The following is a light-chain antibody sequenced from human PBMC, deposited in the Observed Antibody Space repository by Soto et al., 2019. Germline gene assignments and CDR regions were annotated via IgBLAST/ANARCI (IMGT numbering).Light chain of an antibody. Sequence: DIQMTQSPSTLSASVGDRVTITCRASQSIGDWLAWYQQKPGKAPNLLLSKASSLESGVPSRFSGSGSGTEFTVTISSLQPEDFATYYCQQFNSYPWTCGQGTKVEIK. J-gene: IGKJ1*01. V-gene: IGKV1-5*03. CDR2: KAS. CDR1: QSIGDW. CDR3: QQFNSYPWT.